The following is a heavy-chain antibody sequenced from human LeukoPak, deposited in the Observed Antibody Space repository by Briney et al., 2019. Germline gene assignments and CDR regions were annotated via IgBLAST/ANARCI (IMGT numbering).Heavy chain of an antibody. V-gene: IGHV3-66*01. Sequence: GGSLRLSCAASGFTVSSTYMSWVRQAPGKGLEWVSVIYSGGSTDYADSVKGRFTISRDNAKNSLYLQMNSLRAEDTAVYYCARDREYCGGDRYDAFDIWGQGTMVTVSS. CDR1: GFTVSSTY. CDR2: IYSGGST. CDR3: ARDREYCGGDRYDAFDI. J-gene: IGHJ3*02. D-gene: IGHD2-21*02.